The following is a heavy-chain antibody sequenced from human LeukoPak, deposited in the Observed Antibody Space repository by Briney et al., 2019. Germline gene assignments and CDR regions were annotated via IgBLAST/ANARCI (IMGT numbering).Heavy chain of an antibody. V-gene: IGHV1-18*01. CDR1: GYTFTSYG. CDR3: ARGITIFGVVSATPLYYFDY. Sequence: ASVKVSCKASGYTFTSYGISWVRQAPGQRLEWMGWISAYNGNTNYAQKLQGRVTMTTDTSTSTAYMELRSLRSDDTAVYYCARGITIFGVVSATPLYYFDYWGQGTLVTVSS. CDR2: ISAYNGNT. J-gene: IGHJ4*02. D-gene: IGHD3-3*01.